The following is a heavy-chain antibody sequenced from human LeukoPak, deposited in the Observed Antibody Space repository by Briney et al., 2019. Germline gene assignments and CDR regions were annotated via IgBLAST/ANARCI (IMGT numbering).Heavy chain of an antibody. D-gene: IGHD2-8*01. CDR1: GYTFTGYY. CDR2: INPNSGGT. Sequence: ASVKVSCKASGYTFTGYYMHWVRQAPGQGLEWMGWINPNSGGTNYAQKFQGRVTMTRDTSISTAYMELRSLRSDDTAVYYCARDHYAINPNLFDYWGQGTLVTVSS. CDR3: ARDHYAINPNLFDY. J-gene: IGHJ4*02. V-gene: IGHV1-2*02.